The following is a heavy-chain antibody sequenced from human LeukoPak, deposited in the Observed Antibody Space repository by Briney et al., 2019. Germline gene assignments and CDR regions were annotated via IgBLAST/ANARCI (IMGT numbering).Heavy chain of an antibody. J-gene: IGHJ4*02. V-gene: IGHV4-34*01. CDR1: GGSFSGYY. Sequence: PSETLSLTCAVYGGSFSGYYWSWIRQPPGKGLEWIGEINHSGSTNYNPSLKSRVTISVDTSKNQFSLKLSSVTAADTAVYCCARDPIAARPFDYWGQGTLVTVSS. CDR3: ARDPIAARPFDY. CDR2: INHSGST. D-gene: IGHD6-6*01.